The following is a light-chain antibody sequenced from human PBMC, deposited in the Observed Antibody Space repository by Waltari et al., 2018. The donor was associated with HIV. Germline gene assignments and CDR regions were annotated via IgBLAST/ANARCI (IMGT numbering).Light chain of an antibody. CDR1: QSVRNN. Sequence: ETVMTQFPATLSVSQGERVTLSCRASQSVRNNLDWYQQRPGQPPRLLIYGASTRATGIPARFSGTWSGTEFTLTISSLQSEDFAIYYCHQSNNWPPWTFGQGTRVEI. CDR3: HQSNNWPPWT. V-gene: IGKV3-15*01. J-gene: IGKJ1*01. CDR2: GAS.